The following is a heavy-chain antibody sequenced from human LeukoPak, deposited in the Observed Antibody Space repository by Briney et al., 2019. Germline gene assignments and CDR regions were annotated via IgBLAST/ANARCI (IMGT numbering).Heavy chain of an antibody. CDR2: ISGSGGST. CDR3: AKEEEAAAGIRGGPFDY. J-gene: IGHJ4*02. Sequence: GGSLRLSCAASGFTFSSHAMSWVRQAPGKGLEWVSAISGSGGSTYYADSVKGRFTISRDNSKNTLYLQMNSLRAEDTAVYYCAKEEEAAAGIRGGPFDYWGQGTLVTVSS. V-gene: IGHV3-23*01. CDR1: GFTFSSHA. D-gene: IGHD6-13*01.